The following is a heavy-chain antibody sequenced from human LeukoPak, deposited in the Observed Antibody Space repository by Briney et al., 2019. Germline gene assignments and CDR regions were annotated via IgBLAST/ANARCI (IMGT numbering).Heavy chain of an antibody. Sequence: SVKVSCKASGGTFSSYAISWVRQAPGQGLEWMGRIIPIFGTANYAQKFQGRVTITADESTSTAYMELSSLRSEDTAVYYCARVLSDSSGYHTAYYFDYWGQGTLVTVSS. J-gene: IGHJ4*02. CDR3: ARVLSDSSGYHTAYYFDY. D-gene: IGHD3-22*01. CDR2: IIPIFGTA. V-gene: IGHV1-69*13. CDR1: GGTFSSYA.